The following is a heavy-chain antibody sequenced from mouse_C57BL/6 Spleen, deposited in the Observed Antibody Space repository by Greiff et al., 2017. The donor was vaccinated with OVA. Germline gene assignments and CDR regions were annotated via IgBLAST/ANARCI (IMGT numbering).Heavy chain of an antibody. D-gene: IGHD1-1*01. CDR2: IYPGDGDT. CDR1: GYAFSSSW. CDR3: ARDYYGYAMGD. V-gene: IGHV1-82*01. Sequence: QVQLQQSGPELVKPGASVKISCKASGYAFSSSWMNWVKQRPGKGLEWIGRIYPGDGDTNYNGKFKGKATLTADKSSSTAYMQLSSLTTEDSAVYFCARDYYGYAMGDWGQGTTVTVSS. J-gene: IGHJ4*01.